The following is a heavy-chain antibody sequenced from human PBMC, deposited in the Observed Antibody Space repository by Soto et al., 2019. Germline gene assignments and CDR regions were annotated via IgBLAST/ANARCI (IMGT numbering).Heavy chain of an antibody. V-gene: IGHV2-26*01. D-gene: IGHD3-9*01. Sequence: SGPTLVNPTETLTLTCTVSGFSLSNARMGVSWIRQPPGKALEWLAHTFSNDEKSYSTSLKSRLTISKDTSKSQVVLTMTNMDPVDTATYYCARINYDILTGYYNRFHDYWGQGTLVTVSS. CDR2: TFSNDEK. J-gene: IGHJ4*02. CDR1: GFSLSNARMG. CDR3: ARINYDILTGYYNRFHDY.